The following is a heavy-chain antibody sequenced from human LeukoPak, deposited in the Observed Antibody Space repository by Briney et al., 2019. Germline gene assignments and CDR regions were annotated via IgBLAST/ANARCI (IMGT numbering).Heavy chain of an antibody. CDR1: GFTFSNYA. V-gene: IGHV3-23*01. CDR2: ISGSGGST. D-gene: IGHD4-17*01. J-gene: IGHJ5*02. Sequence: GGSLRLSCAASGFTFSNYAMHWVRQAPGKGLEWVSDISGSGGSTYYADSVKGRFTISRDNSKNTLYLQMNSLRAEDTAVYYCANPPTVTTIRFDPWGQGTLVTVSS. CDR3: ANPPTVTTIRFDP.